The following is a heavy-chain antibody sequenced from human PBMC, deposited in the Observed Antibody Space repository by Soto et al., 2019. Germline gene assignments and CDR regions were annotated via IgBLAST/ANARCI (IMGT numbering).Heavy chain of an antibody. CDR1: GFSLSTSVVG. J-gene: IGHJ6*02. D-gene: IGHD3-3*01. CDR2: IYWNDDK. V-gene: IGHV2-5*01. Sequence: GPTLVNPTQTLTLTCTFSGFSLSTSVVGVGWIRQPPGKALEWLALIYWNDDKRYSPSLKSRLTITKDTSKNQVVLTMTNMDPVDTDPYYSENALITILGVGRPSYGMEVWGQGTKVTVSS. CDR3: ENALITILGVGRPSYGMEV.